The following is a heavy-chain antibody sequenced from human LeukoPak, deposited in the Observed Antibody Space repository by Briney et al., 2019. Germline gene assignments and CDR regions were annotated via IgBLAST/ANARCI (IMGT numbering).Heavy chain of an antibody. J-gene: IGHJ6*03. CDR1: GYTFTSYY. CDR2: INPSGGST. V-gene: IGHV1-46*01. D-gene: IGHD6-13*01. CDR3: ARDLRVYSSSSYYYYYMDV. Sequence: GASVTVSCKASGYTFTSYYMHWVRQAPGQGLEWMGIINPSGGSTSYAQKFQGRVTMTRDMSTSTVYMELSSLRSEDTAVYYCARDLRVYSSSSYYYYYMDVWGKGTTVTVSS.